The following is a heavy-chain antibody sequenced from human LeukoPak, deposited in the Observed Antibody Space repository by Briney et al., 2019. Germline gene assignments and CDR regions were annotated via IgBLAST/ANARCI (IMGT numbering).Heavy chain of an antibody. CDR2: ISYDGSNK. D-gene: IGHD3-9*01. CDR1: GFTFSSYA. J-gene: IGHJ6*02. V-gene: IGHV3-30*04. Sequence: PGRSLRLSCAASGFTFSSYAMHWVRQAPGKGLEWVAVISYDGSNKYYADSVKGRFTISRDNSKNMLYLQMNSLRAEDTAVYYCARDQVRYFDWLAQYYYDGMDVWGQGTTVTVSS. CDR3: ARDQVRYFDWLAQYYYDGMDV.